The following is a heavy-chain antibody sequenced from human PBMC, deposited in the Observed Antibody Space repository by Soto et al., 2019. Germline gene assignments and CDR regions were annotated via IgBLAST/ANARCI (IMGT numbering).Heavy chain of an antibody. CDR3: ARVDLSGAPRKYSDY. Sequence: EVQLVESGGGLVQPGGSLRLSCAASGFTFSAHSMDWVRQAPGKGLEWVGRTRNKANSYSTEYAASVKGRFTISRDDSNNSLKLQMKSLKTEDKAVYYCARVDLSGAPRKYSDYWGQGTLVTVSS. J-gene: IGHJ4*02. V-gene: IGHV3-72*01. CDR1: GFTFSAHS. CDR2: TRNKANSYST. D-gene: IGHD4-17*01.